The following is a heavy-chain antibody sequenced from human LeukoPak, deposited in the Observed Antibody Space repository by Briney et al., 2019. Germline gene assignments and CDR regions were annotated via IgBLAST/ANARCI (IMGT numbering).Heavy chain of an antibody. CDR1: GFTFSSYA. V-gene: IGHV3-23*01. CDR3: AKGVAVASPYYFDY. CDR2: ISGSGSST. D-gene: IGHD6-19*01. J-gene: IGHJ4*02. Sequence: GWSLRLSCAASGFTFSSYAMSWVRQAPGKGLEWVSPISGSGSSTYYADSVKGRFTISRDNSKNTLYLQMNSLRAEDTAVYYCAKGVAVASPYYFDYWGQGTLVTVSS.